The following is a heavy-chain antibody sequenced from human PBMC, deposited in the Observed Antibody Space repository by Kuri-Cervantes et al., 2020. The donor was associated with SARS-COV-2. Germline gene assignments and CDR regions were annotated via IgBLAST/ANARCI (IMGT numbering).Heavy chain of an antibody. V-gene: IGHV1-69*06. CDR3: ARHSGSGWTGNWFDP. CDR2: IIPIFGTA. D-gene: IGHD6-19*01. CDR1: GGTFSSYA. Sequence: SVKVSCKASGGTFSSYAISWVRQAPGQGLEWMGGIIPIFGTANYAQKFQGRVTITADKSTSTAYMELSSLRSEDTAAYYCARHSGSGWTGNWFDPWGQGTLVTVSS. J-gene: IGHJ5*02.